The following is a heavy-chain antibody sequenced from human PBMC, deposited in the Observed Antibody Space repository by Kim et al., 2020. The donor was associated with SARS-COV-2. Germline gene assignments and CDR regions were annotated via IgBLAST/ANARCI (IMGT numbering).Heavy chain of an antibody. Sequence: YAQKCQGRVTIAADESTSTAYMELSSLRSEDTAVYYCATSGQQLVLSGDYWGQGTLVTVSS. J-gene: IGHJ4*02. D-gene: IGHD6-13*01. V-gene: IGHV1-69*01. CDR3: ATSGQQLVLSGDY.